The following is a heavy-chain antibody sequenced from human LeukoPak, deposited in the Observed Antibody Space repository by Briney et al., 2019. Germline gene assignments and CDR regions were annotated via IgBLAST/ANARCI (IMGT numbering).Heavy chain of an antibody. J-gene: IGHJ4*02. Sequence: SETLSLTCAVDGGSFSTSYWGWIRQPPGTGQDWIGEINHSGSTNLNPSLKTRVTISVDTSNNRFSLKLSSVTAADTAIYYCAGRRYSTGWYVNWGQGTLVTVSS. D-gene: IGHD6-19*01. CDR1: GGSFSTSY. CDR3: AGRRYSTGWYVN. CDR2: INHSGST. V-gene: IGHV4-34*01.